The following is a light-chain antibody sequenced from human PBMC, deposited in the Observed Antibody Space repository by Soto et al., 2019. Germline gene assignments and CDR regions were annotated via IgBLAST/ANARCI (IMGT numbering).Light chain of an antibody. Sequence: DVVVTQSPLSLPVTLGQPSSISCRSSQSLLYRDGSTYVSWFQQRPGHSPRRLIYKVSNRDAGVPDRFSGSGSGTDFTLKISRVEAEDVGVYYCLQGTHWPPAFGQGTKVEI. J-gene: IGKJ1*01. CDR2: KVS. V-gene: IGKV2-30*01. CDR1: QSLLYRDGSTY. CDR3: LQGTHWPPA.